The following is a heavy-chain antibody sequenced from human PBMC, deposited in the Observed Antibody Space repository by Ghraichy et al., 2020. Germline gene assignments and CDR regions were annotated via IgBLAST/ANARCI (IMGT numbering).Heavy chain of an antibody. Sequence: ASVKVSCKASGYTFTSYYMHWVRQAPGQGLEWMGTINPSGGDTSYAQKFQDRVTMPRDTSTSTVYMELSSLRSEDTAVYYCARGGLIGVLYYFDYWGQGTLVTVSS. V-gene: IGHV1-46*01. CDR2: INPSGGDT. CDR3: ARGGLIGVLYYFDY. D-gene: IGHD7-27*01. J-gene: IGHJ4*02. CDR1: GYTFTSYY.